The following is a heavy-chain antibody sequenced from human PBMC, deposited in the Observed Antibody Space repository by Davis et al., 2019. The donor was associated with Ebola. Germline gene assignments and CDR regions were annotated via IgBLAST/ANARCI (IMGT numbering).Heavy chain of an antibody. J-gene: IGHJ6*02. CDR3: ASGGTSHRYYGMDV. V-gene: IGHV1-69*13. CDR2: ITPIFGPA. CDR1: GGTFSSQA. D-gene: IGHD3-16*01. Sequence: AASVKVSCKASGGTFSSQAISWVRQAPGQGLEWMGGITPIFGPANDARKFQGRVTITSDESTSTAYMEVGSLRSEDTAVYYYASGGTSHRYYGMDVWGQGTTVTVSS.